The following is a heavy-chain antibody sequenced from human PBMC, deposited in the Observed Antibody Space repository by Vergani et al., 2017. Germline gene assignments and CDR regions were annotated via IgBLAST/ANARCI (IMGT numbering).Heavy chain of an antibody. V-gene: IGHV4-38-2*01. D-gene: IGHD5/OR15-5a*01. Sequence: QVQLQESGPGLVKPSETLSLTCAVAGFSIRSGYYWGWIRQPPGKGLEWIGSAHRSGTTYYNPSLKSRVTMSIDMSKNQISLKLSSVTAADTAIYYCARDVVSTTPLHGMDVWGQGTAVTVSS. CDR3: ARDVVSTTPLHGMDV. CDR1: GFSIRSGYY. J-gene: IGHJ6*02. CDR2: AHRSGTT.